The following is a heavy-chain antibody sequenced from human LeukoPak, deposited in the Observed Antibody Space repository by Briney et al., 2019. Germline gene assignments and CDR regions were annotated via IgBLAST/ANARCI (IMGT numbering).Heavy chain of an antibody. V-gene: IGHV3-7*01. J-gene: IGHJ6*02. CDR2: MNQDGSER. CDR3: ATYTHWVAGDV. Sequence: PGGSLRLSCAASGFTFSESWMSWVRQAPGEGLEWVANMNQDGSERDYVDSVKGRFTTSRDNARKSLYLQMSSLRAEDTAVYYCATYTHWVAGDVWGQGTTVTVSS. D-gene: IGHD3-16*01. CDR1: GFTFSESW.